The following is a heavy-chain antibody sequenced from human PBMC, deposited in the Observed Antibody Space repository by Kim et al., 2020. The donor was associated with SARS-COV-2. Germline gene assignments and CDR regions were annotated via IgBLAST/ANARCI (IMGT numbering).Heavy chain of an antibody. V-gene: IGHV4-39*01. CDR3: ARHRGYGSGSYYNWFDP. Sequence: SETLSLTCTVSGGSISSSSYYWGWIRQPPGKGLEWIGSIYYSGSTYYNPSLKSRVTISVDTSKNQFSLKLSSVTAADTAVYYCARHRGYGSGSYYNWFDPWGQGTLVTVSS. J-gene: IGHJ5*02. CDR1: GGSISSSSYY. D-gene: IGHD3-10*01. CDR2: IYYSGST.